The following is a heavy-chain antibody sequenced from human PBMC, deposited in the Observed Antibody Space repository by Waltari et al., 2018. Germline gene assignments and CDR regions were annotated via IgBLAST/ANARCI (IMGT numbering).Heavy chain of an antibody. CDR3: TRDLMGDVGNY. V-gene: IGHV1-46*01. CDR2: INPASGST. J-gene: IGHJ4*02. CDR1: GYTFTSHY. Sequence: QVQLVQSGAEVKKPGAAVKVSCKASGYTFTSHYLHWVRPAPGQGLEWMGMINPASGSTIYTQKFQGTVTMTRDRSTTTVYLELNSLRSEDTAVYYCTRDLMGDVGNYWGQGTLVTVSS. D-gene: IGHD2-8*01.